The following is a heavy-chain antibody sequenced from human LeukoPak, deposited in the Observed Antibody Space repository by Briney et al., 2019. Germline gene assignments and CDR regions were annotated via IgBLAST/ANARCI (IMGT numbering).Heavy chain of an antibody. CDR3: ARAAAPDY. D-gene: IGHD6-13*01. CDR2: ISPSSSYI. CDR1: GFTFSSYS. V-gene: IGHV3-21*01. Sequence: GGSLRLSCAASGFTFSSYSLAWVRQAPGKGLEWVSSISPSSSYIYYTDSVKGRFTISRDNAENSLYLQMSGLRAEDTAVYYCARAAAPDYWGQGTLVTVSS. J-gene: IGHJ4*02.